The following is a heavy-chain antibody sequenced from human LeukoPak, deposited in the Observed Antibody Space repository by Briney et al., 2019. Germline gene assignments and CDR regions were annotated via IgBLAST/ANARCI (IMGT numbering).Heavy chain of an antibody. CDR3: ARDRGGTSGYHYYYYMDV. J-gene: IGHJ6*03. V-gene: IGHV4-61*02. CDR1: GGSISSGGYY. D-gene: IGHD2-2*01. CDR2: IYTSGST. Sequence: PSETLSLICTVSGGSISSGGYYWSWIRQPAGKGLEWIGRIYTSGSTNYNPSLKSRVTMSVDTSKNQFSLKLSSVTAADTAVYYCARDRGGTSGYHYYYYMDVWGKGTTVTVSS.